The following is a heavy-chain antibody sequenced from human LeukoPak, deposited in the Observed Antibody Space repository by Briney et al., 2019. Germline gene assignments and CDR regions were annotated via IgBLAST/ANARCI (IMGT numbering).Heavy chain of an antibody. CDR3: AGDQGFRDGYNSYLY. J-gene: IGHJ4*02. CDR1: GFSFSDYS. Sequence: PGGSLRVSCAASGFSFSDYSMSWIRQAPGKGLEWVSYISSSSSYTNYADSVKGRFTISRDNAKNSLYLQMNSLRAEDTAVYYCAGDQGFRDGYNSYLYWCQGTLVTVSS. CDR2: ISSSSSYT. D-gene: IGHD5-24*01. V-gene: IGHV3-11*05.